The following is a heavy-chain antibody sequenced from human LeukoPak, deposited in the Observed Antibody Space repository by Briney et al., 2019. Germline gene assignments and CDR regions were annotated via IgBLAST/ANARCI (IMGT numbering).Heavy chain of an antibody. J-gene: IGHJ4*02. V-gene: IGHV3-21*01. D-gene: IGHD5-12*01. Sequence: GGSLRLSCAASGFTFSSYSMNWVRQAPGKGLEWVSSISSSNSYIYYADSVKGRFTISRDNAKNSLYLQMNSLRAEDTAVYYCARDLRGYSGYDYPGYYFDYWGQGTLVTVSS. CDR3: ARDLRGYSGYDYPGYYFDY. CDR1: GFTFSSYS. CDR2: ISSSNSYI.